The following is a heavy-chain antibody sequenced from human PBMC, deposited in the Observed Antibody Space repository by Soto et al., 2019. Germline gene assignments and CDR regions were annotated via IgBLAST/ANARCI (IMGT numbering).Heavy chain of an antibody. CDR2: ISVNSDSI. D-gene: IGHD1-1*01. CDR3: AKYIEANTIFVALEV. Sequence: GGSLRLSCAASGFQFDDYAMHWVRQVPGKGLEWVSGISVNSDSIGYADSVRGRFSISRDDAKNSLYLQMDILRPEDTALYYCAKYIEANTIFVALEVWCQGTMVTVSS. CDR1: GFQFDDYA. V-gene: IGHV3-9*01. J-gene: IGHJ3*01.